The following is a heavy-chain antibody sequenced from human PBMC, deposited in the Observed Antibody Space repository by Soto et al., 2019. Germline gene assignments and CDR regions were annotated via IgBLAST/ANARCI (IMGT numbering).Heavy chain of an antibody. J-gene: IGHJ4*02. CDR3: ARTPGGRGYSLMVDY. Sequence: GASVKVSCKASGGTFSSYAISWVRQAPGQGLEWMGGIIPIFGTANYAQKFQGRVTITADESTSTAYMELGSLRSEDTAVYYCARTPGGRGYSLMVDYWGQGTLVTVSS. V-gene: IGHV1-69*13. D-gene: IGHD5-18*01. CDR1: GGTFSSYA. CDR2: IIPIFGTA.